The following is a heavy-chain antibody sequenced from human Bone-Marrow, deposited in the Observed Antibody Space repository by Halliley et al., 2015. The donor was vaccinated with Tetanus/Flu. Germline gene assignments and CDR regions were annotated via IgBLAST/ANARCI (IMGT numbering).Heavy chain of an antibody. Sequence: WVGRIKSKVNGETIDYAAPVKGRFTISRDDSKFTLYLQINSLKSEDTAVYYCTAIVGSYDVFDFWGPGTMVTVSS. CDR2: IKSKVNGETI. CDR3: TAIVGSYDVFDF. J-gene: IGHJ3*01. D-gene: IGHD1-26*01. V-gene: IGHV3-15*01.